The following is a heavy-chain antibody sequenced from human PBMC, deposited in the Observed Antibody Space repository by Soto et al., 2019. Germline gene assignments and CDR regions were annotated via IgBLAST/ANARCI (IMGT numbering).Heavy chain of an antibody. CDR1: GYTLTELS. V-gene: IGHV1-24*01. D-gene: IGHD6-13*01. CDR3: ATANYTTRGYSSSWVGAYYYYYGMDV. CDR2: FDPEDGET. Sequence: ASVKVSCKVSGYTLTELSMHWVRQAPGKGLEWMGGFDPEDGETIYAQKFQGRVTMTEDTSTDTAYMELSSLRSEDTAVYYCATANYTTRGYSSSWVGAYYYYYGMDVWGQGTTVTV. J-gene: IGHJ6*02.